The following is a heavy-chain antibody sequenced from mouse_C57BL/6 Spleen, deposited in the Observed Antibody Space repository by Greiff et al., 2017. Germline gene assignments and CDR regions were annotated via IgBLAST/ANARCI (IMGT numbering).Heavy chain of an antibody. D-gene: IGHD2-1*01. J-gene: IGHJ2*01. CDR3: ARDYGNYFDY. CDR1: GYTFTNYW. CDR2: MYPGGGYT. Sequence: VKLQESGAELVRPGTSVKMSCKASGYTFTNYWIGWAKQRPGHGLEWIGDMYPGGGYTNYNEKFKGKATLTADKSSSTAYMQFSSLTSEDSAIYYCARDYGNYFDYWGQGTTLTVSS. V-gene: IGHV1-63*01.